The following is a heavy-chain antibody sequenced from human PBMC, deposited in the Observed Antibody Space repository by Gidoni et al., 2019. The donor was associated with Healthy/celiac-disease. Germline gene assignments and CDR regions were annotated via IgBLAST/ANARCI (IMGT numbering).Heavy chain of an antibody. CDR1: GYSFTSYW. CDR2: IYPGDADT. J-gene: IGHJ5*02. CDR3: ARHFIAAATNWFDP. Sequence: EVQLGQSGAEVKKHGASLKISCKGSGYSFTSYWIGWVRQMPGKGLEWMGIIYPGDADTRYSPSFQGQVTISADKSISTAYLQWSSLKASDTAMYYCARHFIAAATNWFDPWGQGTLVTVSS. V-gene: IGHV5-51*01. D-gene: IGHD6-13*01.